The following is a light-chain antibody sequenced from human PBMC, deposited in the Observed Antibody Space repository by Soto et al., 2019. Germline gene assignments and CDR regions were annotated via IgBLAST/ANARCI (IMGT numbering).Light chain of an antibody. J-gene: IGLJ3*02. CDR2: EVS. CDR3: SSYTSSRTLV. CDR1: SSDIGGYDY. V-gene: IGLV2-14*01. Sequence: QSALTQPASVSGSPGQSITISCTGTSSDIGGYDYVSWYQRHPGKAPKLMIYEVSNRPSGVSNRFSGSKSGKTASLTISGLQAEDEADYYCSSYTSSRTLVFGGGTQLTVL.